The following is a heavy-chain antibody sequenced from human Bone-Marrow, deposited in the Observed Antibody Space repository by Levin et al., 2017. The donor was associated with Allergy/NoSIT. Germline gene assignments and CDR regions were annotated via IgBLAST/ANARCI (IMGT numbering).Heavy chain of an antibody. V-gene: IGHV3-30-3*01. J-gene: IGHJ4*02. CDR3: ARDMGFDGSSWYGEDFDY. CDR2: ISYDGSNK. D-gene: IGHD6-13*01. Sequence: LPGGSLRLSCAASGFTFSSYAMHWVRQAPGKGLEWVAVISYDGSNKYYADSVKGRFTISRDNSKNTLYLQMNSLRAEDTAVYYCARDMGFDGSSWYGEDFDYWGQGTLVTVSS. CDR1: GFTFSSYA.